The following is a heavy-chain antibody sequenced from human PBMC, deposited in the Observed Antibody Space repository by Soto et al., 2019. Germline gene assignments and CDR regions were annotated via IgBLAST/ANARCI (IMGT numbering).Heavy chain of an antibody. Sequence: SGKVSCEASGGTFSSYCISWVRQAPAQGLEWMEGIIPIFGTANYAQKFQGRVTITADESTSTAYMELSSLRSEDTAVHYCARDGCSGGSCYRDHYYGMDVWGQGTTVTVSS. CDR2: IIPIFGTA. D-gene: IGHD2-15*01. V-gene: IGHV1-69*13. CDR3: ARDGCSGGSCYRDHYYGMDV. J-gene: IGHJ6*02. CDR1: GGTFSSYC.